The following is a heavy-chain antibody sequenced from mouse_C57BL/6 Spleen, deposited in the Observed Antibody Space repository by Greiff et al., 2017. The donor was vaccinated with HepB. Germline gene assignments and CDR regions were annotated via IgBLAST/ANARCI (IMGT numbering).Heavy chain of an antibody. CDR3: AREVYGNWFAY. CDR1: GYTFTSYW. CDR2: IHPNSGST. J-gene: IGHJ3*01. D-gene: IGHD1-1*01. V-gene: IGHV1-64*01. Sequence: QVQLQQPGAQLVKPGASVKLSCKASGYTFTSYWMHWVKQRPGQGLEWIGMIHPNSGSTNYNEKFKSKATLTVDKSSSTAYMQLSSLTSEDSAVYYCAREVYGNWFAYWGQGTLVTVSA.